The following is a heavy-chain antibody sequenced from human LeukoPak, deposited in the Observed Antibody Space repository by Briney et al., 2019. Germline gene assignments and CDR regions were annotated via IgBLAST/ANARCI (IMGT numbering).Heavy chain of an antibody. CDR1: GFTFSSYG. D-gene: IGHD4-17*01. J-gene: IGHJ6*02. CDR2: ISYDGSNK. CDR3: AKDNYGDYNYYYYGMDV. Sequence: GGSLRLSCAASGFTFSSYGMHWARHAPGKGLEWVAVISYDGSNKYYADSVKGRFTISRDNPKNTLYLQMSSLRAEDTAVYYCAKDNYGDYNYYYYGMDVWGQGTTVTVSS. V-gene: IGHV3-30*18.